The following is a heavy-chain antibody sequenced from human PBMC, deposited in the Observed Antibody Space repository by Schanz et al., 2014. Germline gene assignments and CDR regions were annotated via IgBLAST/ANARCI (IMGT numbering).Heavy chain of an antibody. Sequence: EVQLVQSGGGLVQPGGSLRLSCAASGFTFSAYYMDWVRQAPGKGLEWVSAISGSGGSTYYADSVKGRFTISRDNAENTLFLQMNSLRAEDTAVYYCAKSLESCPGGRCSRGYFDYWGQGTLVTVSS. J-gene: IGHJ4*02. CDR1: GFTFSAYY. D-gene: IGHD2-8*02. CDR2: ISGSGGST. CDR3: AKSLESCPGGRCSRGYFDY. V-gene: IGHV3-23*04.